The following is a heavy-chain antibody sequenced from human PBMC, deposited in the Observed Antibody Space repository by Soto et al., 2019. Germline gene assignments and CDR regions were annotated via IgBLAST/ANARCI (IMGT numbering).Heavy chain of an antibody. CDR1: GYSFTSYW. CDR3: ARRVHLAGGWNDVDY. J-gene: IGHJ4*02. D-gene: IGHD1-1*01. CDR2: IDPSDSYT. V-gene: IGHV5-10-1*01. Sequence: EVQLVQSGAEVKKPGESLRISCKGSGYSFTSYWISWVRQMPGKGLEWMGRIDPSDSYTNYSPSFQGHVTISADKSISTAYMQWSSLKASATAMYYCARRVHLAGGWNDVDYWGQGTLVTVSS.